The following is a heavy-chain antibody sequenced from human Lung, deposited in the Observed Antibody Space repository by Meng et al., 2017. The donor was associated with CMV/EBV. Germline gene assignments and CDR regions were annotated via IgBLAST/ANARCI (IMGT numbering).Heavy chain of an antibody. CDR1: GFTFSSYS. V-gene: IGHV3-21*01. D-gene: IGHD2-21*01. CDR3: TRDVSPRSSAYFAIYYFYALDV. Sequence: GGSLRLXCAASGFTFSSYSMNWVRQAPGKGLEWVSSISNSGAYIYYADSVKGRFSISRDNAQNSLYLHMNSLRAEDTAVYYCTRDVSPRSSAYFAIYYFYALDVWGQGNXVNGAS. J-gene: IGHJ6*02. CDR2: ISNSGAYI.